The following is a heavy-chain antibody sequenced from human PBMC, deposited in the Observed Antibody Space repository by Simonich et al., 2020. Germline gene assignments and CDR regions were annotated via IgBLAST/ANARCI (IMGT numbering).Heavy chain of an antibody. J-gene: IGHJ5*02. D-gene: IGHD1-26*01. CDR3: AKDSSLVGATDWFDP. Sequence: EVQLLESGGGLVQPGGSLRLSCAASGFTFSSYAMSWVRQAPWKGLECVSAIRGRGGSTYYADSVKGRFTISRDNSKNTLYLQMNSLRAEDTAVYYCAKDSSLVGATDWFDPWGQGTLVTVSS. CDR1: GFTFSSYA. V-gene: IGHV3-23*01. CDR2: IRGRGGST.